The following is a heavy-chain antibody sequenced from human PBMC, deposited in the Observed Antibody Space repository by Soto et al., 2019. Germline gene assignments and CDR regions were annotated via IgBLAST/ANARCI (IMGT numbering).Heavy chain of an antibody. D-gene: IGHD2-2*01. CDR1: GGSISSYY. CDR3: ARHVPYCSDTSHCAYGMDV. V-gene: IGHV4-59*08. Sequence: QVQLQESGPGLVKPSETLSLTCTVSGGSISSYYWSWIRQPPGKGLEWIGYIYYSGSTNYNPSLKRRVTISVDTYQNQFSPKLSSVTAADTAVYYCARHVPYCSDTSHCAYGMDVWGQGTTVTVSS. J-gene: IGHJ6*02. CDR2: IYYSGST.